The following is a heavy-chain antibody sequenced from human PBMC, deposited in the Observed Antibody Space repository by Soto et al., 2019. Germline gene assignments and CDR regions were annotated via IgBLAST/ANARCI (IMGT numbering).Heavy chain of an antibody. CDR1: GGAFSGYY. J-gene: IGHJ6*02. Sequence: SETLSLTCAVYGGAFSGYYWSWIRQPPGQGLEWVGEINHSGSTNYNPSLKSRVTISVDTSKNQFSLKLSSVTAADTAGYYCAREGGDCTNGVCPGRYYYGMDVWGQGTTVTVS. V-gene: IGHV4-34*01. CDR2: INHSGST. CDR3: AREGGDCTNGVCPGRYYYGMDV. D-gene: IGHD2-8*01.